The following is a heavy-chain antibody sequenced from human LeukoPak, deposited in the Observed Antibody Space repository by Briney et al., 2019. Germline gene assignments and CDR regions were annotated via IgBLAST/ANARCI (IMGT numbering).Heavy chain of an antibody. D-gene: IGHD1-26*01. J-gene: IGHJ4*02. CDR3: AKDRYSGSPYYFDY. CDR2: ISGSGGST. V-gene: IGHV3-23*01. CDR1: GLTFSTYA. Sequence: GGSLILSCAASGLTFSTYAMSWVRQAPGKGLEWVSAISGSGGSTYYADSVKGRFTISRDNSKNTLYLQMNSLRADDTAVYFCAKDRYSGSPYYFDYWGQGTLVTVSS.